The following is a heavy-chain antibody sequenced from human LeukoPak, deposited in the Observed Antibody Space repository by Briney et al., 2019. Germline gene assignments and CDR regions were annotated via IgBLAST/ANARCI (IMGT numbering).Heavy chain of an antibody. V-gene: IGHV3-11*04. Sequence: PGGSLRLSCAASGFTFSDYYMSWIRQAPGKGLEWVSYISSSGGTIYYADSVKGRFTISRGNAKNSLYLQMNSLRAEDTAVYYCARDRAVVTAMNAFDVWGQGTMVTVSS. D-gene: IGHD2-21*02. J-gene: IGHJ3*01. CDR2: ISSSGGTI. CDR3: ARDRAVVTAMNAFDV. CDR1: GFTFSDYY.